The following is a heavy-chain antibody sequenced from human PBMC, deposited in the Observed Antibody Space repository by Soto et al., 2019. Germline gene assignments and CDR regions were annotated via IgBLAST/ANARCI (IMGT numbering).Heavy chain of an antibody. CDR3: ARVRVSSSSPSDAFDI. Sequence: ASVKVSCKASGYTFTSYYMHWVRQAPGQGLEWMGIINPSGGSTSYAQKFQGRVTMTRDTSTSTVYMELSSLRSEDTAVYYCARVRVSSSSPSDAFDIWGQGTMVTVSS. CDR2: INPSGGST. D-gene: IGHD6-13*01. J-gene: IGHJ3*02. CDR1: GYTFTSYY. V-gene: IGHV1-46*01.